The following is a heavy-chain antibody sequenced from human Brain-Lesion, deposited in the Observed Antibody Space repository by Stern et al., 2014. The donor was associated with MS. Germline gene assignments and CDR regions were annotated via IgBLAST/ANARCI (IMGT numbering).Heavy chain of an antibody. CDR1: GGSINGYY. Sequence: QVQLVQSGPGLLKSSEILSLTCTVSGGSINGYYWSWIRQSPGKGLEWIGYINSRGSTNHNPSLKTRATMSVDTSKNHFSLKLTSVTAADTAVYYCAREGVKLSGDGGGYYHDYWGQGTLVTVSS. CDR2: INSRGST. J-gene: IGHJ4*02. V-gene: IGHV4-59*01. D-gene: IGHD1-26*01. CDR3: AREGVKLSGDGGGYYHDY.